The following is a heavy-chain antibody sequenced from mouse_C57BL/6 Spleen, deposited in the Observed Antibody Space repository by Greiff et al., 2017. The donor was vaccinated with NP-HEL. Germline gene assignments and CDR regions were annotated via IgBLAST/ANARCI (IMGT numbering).Heavy chain of an antibody. CDR2: IYPGDGDT. Sequence: QVQLQQSGPELVKPGASVKISCKASGYAFSSSWMNWVKQRPGKGLEWIGRIYPGDGDTNYNGKFKGKATLTADKSSSTAYMQLSSLTSEDSAVYFCARGGSVAWFAYWGQGTLVTVSA. CDR1: GYAFSSSW. D-gene: IGHD6-1*01. V-gene: IGHV1-82*01. J-gene: IGHJ3*01. CDR3: ARGGSVAWFAY.